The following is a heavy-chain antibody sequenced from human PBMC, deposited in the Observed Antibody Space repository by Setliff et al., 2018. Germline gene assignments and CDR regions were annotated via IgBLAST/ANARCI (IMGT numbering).Heavy chain of an antibody. CDR3: ARVSQYSSGWYYYYYYGMDV. D-gene: IGHD6-19*01. V-gene: IGHV4-61*09. CDR1: GGSISSSSYY. CDR2: IYTSGST. Sequence: SETLSLTCTVSGGSISSSSYYWSWIRQPAGKGLEWIGHIYTSGSTNYNPSLKSRVTISVDTSKNQFSLKLSSVTAADTAVYYCARVSQYSSGWYYYYYYGMDVWGQGTTVTVSS. J-gene: IGHJ6*02.